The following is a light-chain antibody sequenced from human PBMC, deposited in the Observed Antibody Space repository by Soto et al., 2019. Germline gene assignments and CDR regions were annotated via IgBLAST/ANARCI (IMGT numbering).Light chain of an antibody. CDR1: QSISIW. CDR2: KAS. CDR3: QQYSSYSPRT. Sequence: EIVMTQSPATLSVSLGGRVTITCRASQSISIWLAWYHQKPGNAPKILIYKASSIESGVPSRFSGSGSGTEFTLTISSLQPDDVATDYCQQYSSYSPRTFGQGTRLDIK. V-gene: IGKV1-5*03. J-gene: IGKJ1*01.